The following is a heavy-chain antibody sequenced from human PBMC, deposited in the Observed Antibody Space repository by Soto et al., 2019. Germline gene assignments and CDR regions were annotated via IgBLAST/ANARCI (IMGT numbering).Heavy chain of an antibody. V-gene: IGHV4-59*01. D-gene: IGHD2-8*01. CDR1: CGSISSFH. J-gene: IGHJ6*03. CDR2: IYYSGST. Sequence: QVPLQGSGPGLGKPSGTLSLTCTVSCGSISSFHLGRIPPPPGKGLGWIWDIYYSGSTNYNPSLKSRVTISVDTSKNQFSLKLSSVTAADSAVYYCARDSRTMRYYYYYYYMDVWGKGTTVTVSS. CDR3: ARDSRTMRYYYYYYYMDV.